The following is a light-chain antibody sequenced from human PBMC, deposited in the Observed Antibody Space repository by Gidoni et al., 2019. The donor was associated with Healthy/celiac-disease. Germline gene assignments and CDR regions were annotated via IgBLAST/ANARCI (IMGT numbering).Light chain of an antibody. Sequence: DIQLTQSPSFLSASVGDRVTITCRASQGISSYLAWYQQKPGKAPKLLIYAASTLQSGVPSRFSGSGSGTEFTLTISSLQPEDFATYYCQQLNSYPFIFXPXTKVXIK. CDR3: QQLNSYPFI. CDR2: AAS. J-gene: IGKJ3*01. CDR1: QGISSY. V-gene: IGKV1-9*01.